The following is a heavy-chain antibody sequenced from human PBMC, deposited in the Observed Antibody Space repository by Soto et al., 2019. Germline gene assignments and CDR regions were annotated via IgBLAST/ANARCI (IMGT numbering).Heavy chain of an antibody. J-gene: IGHJ4*02. V-gene: IGHV1-46*01. D-gene: IGHD3-22*01. Sequence: ASVKVSYKASGYTFTSYYMHWVRQAPGQGLEWMGIINPDGGSTSCAQKFQGRVTVTRDTPTTTVYMELSSLRSEDTAVYYCARVGPYYESSGYYYFDYWGQGTPVTVSS. CDR2: INPDGGST. CDR3: ARVGPYYESSGYYYFDY. CDR1: GYTFTSYY.